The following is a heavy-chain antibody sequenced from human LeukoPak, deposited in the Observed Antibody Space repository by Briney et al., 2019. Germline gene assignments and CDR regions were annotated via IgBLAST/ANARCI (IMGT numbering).Heavy chain of an antibody. CDR1: GGSISSGGYY. J-gene: IGHJ4*02. D-gene: IGHD6-19*01. V-gene: IGHV4-61*08. CDR2: IYYSGST. CDR3: AREGMAVGFARFPIFNY. Sequence: SETLSLTCTVSGGSISSGGYYWSWIRQPPGRGLEWIGDIYYSGSTNYNPSLKSRVTISVDTSKNQFSLRLTSVTAADTAVYYCAREGMAVGFARFPIFNYWGQGTLVTVSS.